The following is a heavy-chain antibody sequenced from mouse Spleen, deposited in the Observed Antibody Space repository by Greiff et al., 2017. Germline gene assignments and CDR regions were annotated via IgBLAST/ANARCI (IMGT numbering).Heavy chain of an antibody. Sequence: QVQLQQSGAELVRPGASVKMSCKASGYTFTSYTMHWVKQRPGQGLEWIGYINPSSGYTKYNQKFKDKATLTADKSSSTAYMQLSSLTSEDSAVYYCARWDTTGAWFAYWGQGTLVTVSA. CDR1: GYTFTSYT. V-gene: IGHV1-4*01. CDR2: INPSSGYT. CDR3: ARWDTTGAWFAY. D-gene: IGHD1-1*01. J-gene: IGHJ3*01.